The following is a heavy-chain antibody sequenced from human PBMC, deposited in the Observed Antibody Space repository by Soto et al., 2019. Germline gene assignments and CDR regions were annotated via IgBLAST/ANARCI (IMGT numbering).Heavy chain of an antibody. Sequence: QVQLVESGGGVVQPGRSLRLSCASSGFTFSSYGMHWVRQAPGKGLEWVAVISYDGSNKYYADSVKGRFTISRDNSKNTLYLQMNSLRAEDTAVYYCAKTQVPWFGESFSFDYWGQGTMGTVSS. CDR2: ISYDGSNK. D-gene: IGHD3-10*01. V-gene: IGHV3-30*18. CDR3: AKTQVPWFGESFSFDY. CDR1: GFTFSSYG. J-gene: IGHJ4*02.